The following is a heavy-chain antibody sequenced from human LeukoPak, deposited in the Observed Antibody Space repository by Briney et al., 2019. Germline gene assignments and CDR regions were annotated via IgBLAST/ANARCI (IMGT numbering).Heavy chain of an antibody. CDR3: ATETIGRHYDY. J-gene: IGHJ4*02. CDR2: IGPTGTYR. CDR1: GFTFSSCG. Sequence: GGSLRLSCAASGFTFSSCGFNWVRQAPGKGLEWVSSIGPTGTYRYYADSVRGRFTISRDNAKNSMYLQMDSLRDEDTAVYYCATETIGRHYDYWGQGTLLTVSS. D-gene: IGHD1-14*01. V-gene: IGHV3-21*01.